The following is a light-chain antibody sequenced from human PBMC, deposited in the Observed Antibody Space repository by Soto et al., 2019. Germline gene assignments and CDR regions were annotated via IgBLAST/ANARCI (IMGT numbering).Light chain of an antibody. V-gene: IGKV3-15*01. Sequence: EIAMTQSPSTLSVSAGERATLSSRASQSVSTSLAWYQQKPGQAPRLLIYGASTRAAGIPARFSGSGSGTDFTLTISSLKSEDLAVYYCHQYKNWRTFGQGTKVDIK. CDR3: HQYKNWRT. CDR2: GAS. J-gene: IGKJ1*01. CDR1: QSVSTS.